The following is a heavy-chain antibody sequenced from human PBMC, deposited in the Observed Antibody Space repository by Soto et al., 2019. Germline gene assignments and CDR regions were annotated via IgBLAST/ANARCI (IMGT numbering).Heavy chain of an antibody. CDR2: IYPGDSDT. V-gene: IGHV5-51*01. D-gene: IGHD6-6*01. J-gene: IGHJ6*02. CDR1: GYSFTSYW. CDR3: ARQLQYSSSSNYYYYGMDV. Sequence: GSLKISCKGSGYSFTSYWIGWVRQMPGKGLEWMGIIYPGDSDTRYSPSFQGQVTISADKSISTAYLQWSSLKASDTAMYYCARQLQYSSSSNYYYYGMDVWGQGTTVTVSS.